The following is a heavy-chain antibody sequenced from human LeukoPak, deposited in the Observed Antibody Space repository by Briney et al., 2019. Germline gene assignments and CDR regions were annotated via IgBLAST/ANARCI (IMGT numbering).Heavy chain of an antibody. D-gene: IGHD2-2*01. J-gene: IGHJ3*02. Sequence: ASVTVSFKGSGYTFTSYDINWVRQASGQGGEGMGWMNPNSGNTGYAQKFQGRVTMTRNTSITTAYMELSSLRSEDTAVYYCARTTALPKRYCSSTSCPYDAFDIWGQGTMVTVSS. CDR3: ARTTALPKRYCSSTSCPYDAFDI. V-gene: IGHV1-8*01. CDR1: GYTFTSYD. CDR2: MNPNSGNT.